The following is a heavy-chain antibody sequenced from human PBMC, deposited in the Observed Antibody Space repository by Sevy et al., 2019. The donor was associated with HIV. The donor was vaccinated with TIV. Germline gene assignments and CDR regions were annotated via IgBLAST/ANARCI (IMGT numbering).Heavy chain of an antibody. D-gene: IGHD3-3*01. V-gene: IGHV1-2*06. CDR1: GYIFSDYN. CDR2: INPNSGVT. Sequence: ASVKVSCKTTGYIFSDYNMHWVRQATGQGLEWMALINPNSGVTIYAHNFRGRVSVTRDTSMSTAYMELSGLTSDDTAVYYCVREDINAPRTLLSFDIWGQGTMVTVS. CDR3: VREDINAPRTLLSFDI. J-gene: IGHJ3*02.